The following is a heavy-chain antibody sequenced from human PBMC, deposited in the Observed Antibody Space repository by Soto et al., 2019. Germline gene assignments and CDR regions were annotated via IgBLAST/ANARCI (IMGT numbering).Heavy chain of an antibody. Sequence: SQTLSLTCAISGDSGSSKSAAWNWIRQSPSRGLEWLGRTYYRSKWYNDYAVSVKSRITINPDTSKNQFSLQLSSVTAADTAVYYCAREKVPGIAAAGTINWGQGTLVTVSS. V-gene: IGHV6-1*01. CDR2: TYYRSKWYN. CDR3: AREKVPGIAAAGTIN. J-gene: IGHJ4*02. D-gene: IGHD6-13*01. CDR1: GDSGSSKSAA.